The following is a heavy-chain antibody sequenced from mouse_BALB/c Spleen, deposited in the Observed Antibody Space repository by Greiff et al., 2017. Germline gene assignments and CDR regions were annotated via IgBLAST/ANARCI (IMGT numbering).Heavy chain of an antibody. V-gene: IGHV14-4*02. CDR3: NVGYDGGGFDY. J-gene: IGHJ2*01. Sequence: VQLKQSGAELVRSGASVKLSCTASGFNIKDYYMHWVKQRPEQGLEWIGWIDPENGDTEYAPKFQGKATMTADTSSNTAYLQLSSLTSEDTAVYYCNVGYDGGGFDYWGQGTTLTVSS. CDR1: GFNIKDYY. D-gene: IGHD2-14*01. CDR2: IDPENGDT.